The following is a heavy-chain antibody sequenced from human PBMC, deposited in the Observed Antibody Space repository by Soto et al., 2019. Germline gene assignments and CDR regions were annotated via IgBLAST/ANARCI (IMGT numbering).Heavy chain of an antibody. CDR3: ARGEYVDAASLEY. CDR2: ISYDGSNK. V-gene: IGHV3-30*03. D-gene: IGHD5-18*01. Sequence: QVQLVESGGGVVQPGRSLRLSCAASGFTFSSYGMHWVRQAPGKGLEWVAIISYDGSNKYHADSVKGRFTISRDNSKNTLYLQINSLRAEDTAVYYCARGEYVDAASLEYWGQGTLVTVSS. CDR1: GFTFSSYG. J-gene: IGHJ4*02.